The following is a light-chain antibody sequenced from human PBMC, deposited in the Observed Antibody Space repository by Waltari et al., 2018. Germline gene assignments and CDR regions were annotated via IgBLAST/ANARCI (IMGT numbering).Light chain of an antibody. V-gene: IGKV2-30*02. Sequence: DVVMTQSPLSLPVTLGQPASISCKSSESLVHSDGNTHLNWFQQRPGQSPRRLMYRVSNRDSGVPDRFSGSGSGTDFTLKISRVEAEDIGVYYCMQGTHWPYTFGQGTKLDIK. CDR2: RVS. CDR1: ESLVHSDGNTH. J-gene: IGKJ2*01. CDR3: MQGTHWPYT.